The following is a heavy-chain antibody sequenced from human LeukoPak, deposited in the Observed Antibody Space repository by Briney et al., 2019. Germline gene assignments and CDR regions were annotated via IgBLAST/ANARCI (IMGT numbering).Heavy chain of an antibody. D-gene: IGHD2-15*01. J-gene: IGHJ5*02. Sequence: ASVKVSCKASGYTFTSYDINWVRQATGQGLEWMGWMNPNSGNTGYAQKFQGRVTMTRNTSISTAYMELSSLRSEDTAVYYCARGVAATPPDWFDRWGQGTLVTVSS. V-gene: IGHV1-8*01. CDR1: GYTFTSYD. CDR3: ARGVAATPPDWFDR. CDR2: MNPNSGNT.